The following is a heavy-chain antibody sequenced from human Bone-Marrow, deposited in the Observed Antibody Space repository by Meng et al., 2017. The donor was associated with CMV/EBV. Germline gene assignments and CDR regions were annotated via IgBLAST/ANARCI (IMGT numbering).Heavy chain of an antibody. CDR1: GFSLSNARMG. CDR2: IFSNDEK. D-gene: IGHD3-3*01. J-gene: IGHJ6*02. Sequence: SGPTLVKPPETLTLSCTVSGFSLSNARMGVSWIRQPPGKALEWLAHIFSNDEKSYSTSLKSRLTISKDTSKSQVVLTMTKMDPVDTATYYCARMLYYDFWSGYYSVGGMDVWGQGTTVTVSS. V-gene: IGHV2-26*01. CDR3: ARMLYYDFWSGYYSVGGMDV.